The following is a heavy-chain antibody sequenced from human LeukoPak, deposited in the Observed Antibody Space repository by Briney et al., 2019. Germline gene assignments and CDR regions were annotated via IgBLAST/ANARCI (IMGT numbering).Heavy chain of an antibody. CDR3: AREYYDFWSGYTIFDY. D-gene: IGHD3-3*01. J-gene: IGHJ4*02. CDR1: GFTFSDYY. V-gene: IGHV3-11*04. Sequence: GGSLRLSCAASGFTFSDYYMSWIRQAPGRGLEWVSYISSSGSTIYYADSVKGRFTISRDNAKNSLYLQMNSLRAEDTAVYYCAREYYDFWSGYTIFDYWGQGTLVTVSS. CDR2: ISSSGSTI.